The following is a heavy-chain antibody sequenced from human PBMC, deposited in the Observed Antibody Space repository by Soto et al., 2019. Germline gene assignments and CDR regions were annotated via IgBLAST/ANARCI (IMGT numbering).Heavy chain of an antibody. D-gene: IGHD6-13*01. V-gene: IGHV4-4*02. CDR3: VSSSWYSLDY. CDR1: GGSITSDDNW. J-gene: IGHJ4*02. CDR2: IYHSGST. Sequence: QVQLQESGPGLVKPSGTLSLTCAVSGGSITSDDNWWSWVRQPPGKGLEWIGEIYHSGSTNYNPSHNSRVTISVDKSKNQFALKLPSVTAADTAVYYCVSSSWYSLDYWGQGTRVTVSS.